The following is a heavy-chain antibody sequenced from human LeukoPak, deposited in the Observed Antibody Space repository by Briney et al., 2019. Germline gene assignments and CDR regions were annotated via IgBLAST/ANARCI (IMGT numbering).Heavy chain of an antibody. CDR3: ARDRRSDTYYYDSSGYYYFDY. CDR1: GFTFSSYA. CDR2: ISGSGGST. V-gene: IGHV3-23*01. Sequence: GGSLRLSCAASGFTFSSYAMNWVRQAPGKGLEWVSAISGSGGSTYYADSVKGRFTISRDNSKNTLYLQMNSLRAEDTAVYYCARDRRSDTYYYDSSGYYYFDYWGQGTLVTVSS. J-gene: IGHJ4*02. D-gene: IGHD3-22*01.